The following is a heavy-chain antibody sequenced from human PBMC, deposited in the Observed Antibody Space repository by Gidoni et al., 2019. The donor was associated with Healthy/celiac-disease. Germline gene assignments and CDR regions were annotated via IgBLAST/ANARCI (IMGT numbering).Heavy chain of an antibody. CDR1: GGSISSYY. D-gene: IGHD3-3*01. Sequence: QVQLQESGPGLVKPSETLSLPCTVSGGSISSYYWSWIRQPPGKGLEWIGYIYYSGSTNYNPSLKSRVTISVDTSKNQFSLKLSSVTAADTAVYYCARGAGYDFWSGYYAGYYFDYWGQGTLVTVSS. J-gene: IGHJ4*02. CDR2: IYYSGST. V-gene: IGHV4-59*01. CDR3: ARGAGYDFWSGYYAGYYFDY.